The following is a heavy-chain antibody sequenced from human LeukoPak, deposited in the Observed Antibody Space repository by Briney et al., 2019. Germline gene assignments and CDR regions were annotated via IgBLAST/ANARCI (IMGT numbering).Heavy chain of an antibody. J-gene: IGHJ6*03. CDR3: ARVAWNWNYARYMDV. D-gene: IGHD1-7*01. Sequence: PGGSLRLSCTVSGFTLSSYEMTWFRQAPGKGLEWVSSISGSGGSTYYADSVKGRFTISRDNSKNTLYLQMNSLRAEDTAVYYCARVAWNWNYARYMDVWGKGTTVTVSS. CDR1: GFTLSSYE. V-gene: IGHV3-23*01. CDR2: ISGSGGST.